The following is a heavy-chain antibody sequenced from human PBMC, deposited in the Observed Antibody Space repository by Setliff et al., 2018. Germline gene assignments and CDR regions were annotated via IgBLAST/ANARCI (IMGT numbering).Heavy chain of an antibody. CDR2: INTNTGNP. J-gene: IGHJ6*03. CDR3: ARDAARIQLWLRPYYYYMDV. Sequence: ASVKVSCKASGYTFTSYAMNWVRQAPGQGLEWMGWINTNTGNPTYAQGFTGRFVFSLDTSVSTAYLQISSLKAEDTAVYYCARDAARIQLWLRPYYYYMDVWGKGTTVTVSS. CDR1: GYTFTSYA. D-gene: IGHD5-18*01. V-gene: IGHV7-4-1*02.